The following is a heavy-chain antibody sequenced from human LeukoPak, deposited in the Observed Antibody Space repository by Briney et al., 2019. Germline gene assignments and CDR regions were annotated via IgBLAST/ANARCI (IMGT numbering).Heavy chain of an antibody. D-gene: IGHD5-24*01. V-gene: IGHV3-23*01. CDR1: GFIYDNYA. Sequence: GGSLRLSCVASGFIYDNYALSWVRQAPGKGLEWVSGISGSADNTYYADSVKGRFTISRDISKNTVYLQMNNLRVDDTAVYYCAKGPKLGDGFHCDYWGQGTLVTVSS. J-gene: IGHJ4*02. CDR3: AKGPKLGDGFHCDY. CDR2: ISGSADNT.